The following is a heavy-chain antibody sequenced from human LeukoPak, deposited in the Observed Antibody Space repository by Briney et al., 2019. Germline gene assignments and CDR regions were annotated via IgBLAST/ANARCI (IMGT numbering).Heavy chain of an antibody. D-gene: IGHD5-24*01. V-gene: IGHV1-3*01. CDR2: INAGNGHT. CDR3: ARGIWSATRVDYYLDN. J-gene: IGHJ4*02. CDR1: GYTFINYA. Sequence: ASVKVSCKASGYTFINYAMHWVRQAPGQRLEWMGWINAGNGHTKYSQNFQGRVTITRDSSANIVYMELSSLTSEDTAVYYCARGIWSATRVDYYLDNWGQGTLVTVSS.